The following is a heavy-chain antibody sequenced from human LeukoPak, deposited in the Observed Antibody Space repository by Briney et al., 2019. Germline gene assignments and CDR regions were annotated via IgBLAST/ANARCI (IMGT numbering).Heavy chain of an antibody. CDR1: GFTLSRYS. Sequence: PGRSPRLSCAPSGFTLSRYSMNSVRQAPGKGLEWLSSISISSSYIYYADSVKDRFTNSRDNAKNSLYLQMNSLRAEDTAVYYCARAHYDILTGRDAFDIWGQGTMVTVSS. V-gene: IGHV3-21*01. CDR2: ISISSSYI. J-gene: IGHJ3*02. CDR3: ARAHYDILTGRDAFDI. D-gene: IGHD3-9*01.